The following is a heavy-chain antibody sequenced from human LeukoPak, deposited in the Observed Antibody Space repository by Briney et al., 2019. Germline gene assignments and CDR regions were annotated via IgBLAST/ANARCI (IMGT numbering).Heavy chain of an antibody. D-gene: IGHD2-2*01. Sequence: KPGGSLRLSCAASGFTFSSYSMNWVRQAPGKGLEWVSSISSSSSYIYYADSLKGRFTISRDNAKNSLFLQVNSLRDEDTAVYYCARGPPCSSTSCYVTGAFDFWGQGTMVTVSS. CDR1: GFTFSSYS. CDR2: ISSSSSYI. CDR3: ARGPPCSSTSCYVTGAFDF. J-gene: IGHJ3*01. V-gene: IGHV3-21*01.